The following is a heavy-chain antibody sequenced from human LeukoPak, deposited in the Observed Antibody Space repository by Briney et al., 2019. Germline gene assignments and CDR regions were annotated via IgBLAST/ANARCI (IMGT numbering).Heavy chain of an antibody. CDR2: ISAYNGNT. CDR3: ATALLIYSSGLFDY. CDR1: GYTFTSYG. Sequence: GASVKVSCKASGYTFTSYGISWVRQAPGQGLEWMGWISAYNGNTNYAQKLQGRVTMTEDTSTDTAYMELSSLRSEDTAVYYCATALLIYSSGLFDYWGQGTLVTVSS. D-gene: IGHD6-19*01. V-gene: IGHV1-18*01. J-gene: IGHJ4*02.